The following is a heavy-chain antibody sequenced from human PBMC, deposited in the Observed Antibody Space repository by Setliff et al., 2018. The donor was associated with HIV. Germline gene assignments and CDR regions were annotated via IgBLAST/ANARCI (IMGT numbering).Heavy chain of an antibody. Sequence: SETLSLTCAVSGGSVSSPSYYWGWIRQPPGKGLEWIGSVYNSGITFKNPSLGSRVTMSLDTSKNQFSLKLDFVTAADTAVYYCEAATVGETGYYGIDVWGPGTTVTVSS. V-gene: IGHV4-39*07. CDR2: VYNSGIT. D-gene: IGHD1-26*01. CDR1: GGSVSSPSYY. J-gene: IGHJ6*02. CDR3: EAATVGETGYYGIDV.